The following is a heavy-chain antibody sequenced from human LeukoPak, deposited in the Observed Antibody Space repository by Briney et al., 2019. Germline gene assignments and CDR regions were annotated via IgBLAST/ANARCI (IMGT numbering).Heavy chain of an antibody. V-gene: IGHV1-24*01. CDR2: FDPEDGET. CDR3: ATAPSFNVWFDP. CDR1: GYTLTELS. J-gene: IGHJ5*02. Sequence: ASVTVSCKVSGYTLTELSMHWVRQAPGKGLEWMGGFDPEDGETIYAQKCQGRVTMTEDTSTATGYMELSSLRSEDTAVYYCATAPSFNVWFDPWGQGTLVTVSS.